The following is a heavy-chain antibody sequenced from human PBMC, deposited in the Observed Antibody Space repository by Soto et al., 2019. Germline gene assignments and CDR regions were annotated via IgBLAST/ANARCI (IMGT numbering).Heavy chain of an antibody. CDR3: ARRGAVAGLHY. D-gene: IGHD6-19*01. J-gene: IGHJ4*02. CDR2: INSDGSST. Sequence: EVQLVESGGGLVQPGGSLRVSCAASGFTFSSYWMHWVRQAPGKGLVWVSRINSDGSSTSYADSVKGRFTISRDNTKTTRYLQTNTLRAEHTAIYHRARRGAVAGLHYWGQGNVVTVPS. V-gene: IGHV3-74*01. CDR1: GFTFSSYW.